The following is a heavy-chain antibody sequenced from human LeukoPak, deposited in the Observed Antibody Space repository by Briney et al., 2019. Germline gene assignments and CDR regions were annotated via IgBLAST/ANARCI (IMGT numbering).Heavy chain of an antibody. D-gene: IGHD1-1*01. CDR3: AKGTSQTGTTLIDY. Sequence: GGSLRLSCAASGFTFSSYGMHWVRQAPGKGLEWVAVISYDGSNKYYADSVKGRLTITRDNSKNTLYLQMNSLRAEDTAVYYCAKGTSQTGTTLIDYWGQGTLVTVSS. CDR2: ISYDGSNK. V-gene: IGHV3-30*18. CDR1: GFTFSSYG. J-gene: IGHJ4*02.